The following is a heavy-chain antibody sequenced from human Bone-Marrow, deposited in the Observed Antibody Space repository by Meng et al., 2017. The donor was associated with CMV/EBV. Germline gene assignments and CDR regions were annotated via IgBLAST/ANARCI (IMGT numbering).Heavy chain of an antibody. CDR2: INPDTGGT. V-gene: IGHV1-2*06. Sequence: ASVKVSCKASGYTFSGHYIHWVRQAPGQGLEWMGRINPDTGGTSYAQQFQGRITMSRETSISTAYMELSSLRSDDTAVYYCARAKTSHQLGYFDYWGQGTLATFSS. D-gene: IGHD2-2*01. CDR3: ARAKTSHQLGYFDY. J-gene: IGHJ4*02. CDR1: GYTFSGHY.